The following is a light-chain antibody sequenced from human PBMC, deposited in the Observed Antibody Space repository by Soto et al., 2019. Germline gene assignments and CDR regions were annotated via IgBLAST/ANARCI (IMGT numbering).Light chain of an antibody. V-gene: IGLV2-14*01. CDR1: SSDVGGYNY. CDR3: SSYTSSSTLSLYV. Sequence: ALTQPASVSGSPGQSITISCTGTSSDVGGYNYVSWYQQHPGKAPKLMIYDVSNRPSGVSNRFSGSKSGNTASLTISGLQAEDEADYYCSSYTSSSTLSLYVFGTGTKVTVL. J-gene: IGLJ1*01. CDR2: DVS.